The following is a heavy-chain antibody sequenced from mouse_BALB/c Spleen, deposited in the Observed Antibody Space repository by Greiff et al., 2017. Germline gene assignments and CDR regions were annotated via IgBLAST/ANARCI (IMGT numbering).Heavy chain of an antibody. D-gene: IGHD3-3*01. CDR2: INPGSGGT. J-gene: IGHJ2*01. V-gene: IGHV1-54*01. CDR1: GYAFTNYL. Sequence: QVQLQQSGAELVRPGTSVKVSCKASGYAFTNYLIEWVKQRPGQGLEWIGVINPGSGGTNYNEKFKGKATLTADKSSSTAYMQLSSLTSDDSAVYYCARGGRGDYFDYWGQGTTLTVSS. CDR3: ARGGRGDYFDY.